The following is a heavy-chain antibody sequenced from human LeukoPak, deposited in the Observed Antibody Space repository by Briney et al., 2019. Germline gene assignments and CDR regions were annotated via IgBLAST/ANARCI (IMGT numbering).Heavy chain of an antibody. V-gene: IGHV3-9*03. Sequence: GGSLRLSCAASGFTFDDYAMHWVRQAPGKGLEWVSGIGWNSGTIGYADSVKGRFTISRDNAKNSLYLQMISLRAEDMALYYCAKDVVGDYGGNWNYFDYWGQGTLVTVSS. D-gene: IGHD4-23*01. J-gene: IGHJ4*02. CDR3: AKDVVGDYGGNWNYFDY. CDR1: GFTFDDYA. CDR2: IGWNSGTI.